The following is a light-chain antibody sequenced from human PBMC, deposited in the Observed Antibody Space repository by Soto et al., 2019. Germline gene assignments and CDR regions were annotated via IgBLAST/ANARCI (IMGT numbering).Light chain of an antibody. Sequence: DIQMTQSPSSLSASIGDRVTITCRASQYISSWLAWYQQKPGKAPKLLMFDTFSLESGVPSRFSGSRSGTEFTLTISSLQPDDYATYSCQQYNSYSPLTFGGGTKVEIK. CDR1: QYISSW. CDR2: DTF. J-gene: IGKJ4*01. V-gene: IGKV1-5*01. CDR3: QQYNSYSPLT.